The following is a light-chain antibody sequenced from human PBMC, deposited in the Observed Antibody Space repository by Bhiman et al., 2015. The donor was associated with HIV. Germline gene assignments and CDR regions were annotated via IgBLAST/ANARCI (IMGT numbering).Light chain of an antibody. CDR2: GQN. CDR3: NSRDSSGNQRYV. Sequence: SSELTQDPAVSVALGQTVRITCQGDSLRSYYASWYQQTPGQAPVLVIYGQNNRPSGIPDRFSGSSSGNTASLTITGAQAEDEADYYCNSRDSSGNQRYVFGTGTKVHRP. CDR1: SLRSYY. J-gene: IGLJ1*01. V-gene: IGLV3-19*01.